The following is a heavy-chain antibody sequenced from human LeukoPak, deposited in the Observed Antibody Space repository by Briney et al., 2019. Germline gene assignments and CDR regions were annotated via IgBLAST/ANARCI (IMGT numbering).Heavy chain of an antibody. J-gene: IGHJ6*03. Sequence: PSETLSLTCTVSGGSISSYYWSWIRQPPGKGLEWIGYIYYSGSTNYNPSLKSRVTISVDTSKNQFSLKLSSVTAADTAVYYCARGGYHGSGRYMDVWGKGTTVTVSS. CDR2: IYYSGST. V-gene: IGHV4-59*08. D-gene: IGHD3-10*01. CDR1: GGSISSYY. CDR3: ARGGYHGSGRYMDV.